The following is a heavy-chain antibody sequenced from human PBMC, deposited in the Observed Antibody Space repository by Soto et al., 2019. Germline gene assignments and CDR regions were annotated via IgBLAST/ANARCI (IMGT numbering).Heavy chain of an antibody. D-gene: IGHD3-22*01. CDR1: GFSFGSYA. J-gene: IGHJ5*02. V-gene: IGHV3-23*01. Sequence: EVQLLESGGGLVQPGGSLRLSCAASGFSFGSYAMSWVRQAPGKGLDWVSTISGSGGGTYYADSVKGRFTISRDNSKNTLYLQMNSLRAEDTAVYDCAKDQVEGYYDTGGSQGSWGQGTLVTVSS. CDR3: AKDQVEGYYDTGGSQGS. CDR2: ISGSGGGT.